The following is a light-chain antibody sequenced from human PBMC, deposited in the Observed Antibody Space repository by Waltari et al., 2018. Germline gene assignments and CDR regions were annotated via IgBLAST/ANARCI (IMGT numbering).Light chain of an antibody. J-gene: IGKJ3*01. CDR1: QSITMY. CDR3: QQTYSSPR. CDR2: AAS. Sequence: DIQLTQSPSSVSASVGDRVTITCRASQSITMYLNWYQQKAGKAPKLLIYAASILQSGVPSRFSSSGSGTDFTLTISNLQPKDFATYFCQQTYSSPRFGPGTKVDFK. V-gene: IGKV1-39*01.